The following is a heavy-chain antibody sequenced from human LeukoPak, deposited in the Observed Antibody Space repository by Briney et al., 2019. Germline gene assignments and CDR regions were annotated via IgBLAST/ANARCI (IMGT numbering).Heavy chain of an antibody. CDR2: IIPIFGTA. CDR1: GGTFSSYA. Sequence: ASVKVSCKASGGTFSSYAISWVRQAPGQGLEWMGGIIPIFGTANYAQKFQGRVTITTDESTSTAYMELCSLRSEDTAVYYCARDRDSGQGYFDYWGQGTLVTVSS. J-gene: IGHJ4*02. V-gene: IGHV1-69*05. D-gene: IGHD1-26*01. CDR3: ARDRDSGQGYFDY.